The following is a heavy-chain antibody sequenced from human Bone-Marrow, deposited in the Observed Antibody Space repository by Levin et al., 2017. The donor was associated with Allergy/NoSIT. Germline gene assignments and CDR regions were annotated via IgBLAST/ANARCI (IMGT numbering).Heavy chain of an antibody. Sequence: GESLKISCAASGFTFSDYYMSWIRQAPGKGLEWVSYISSSGSIYYGDSVNGRFASSRDNAKKSVFLQMNSLRAEDSAIYYCARSTQNLVPSWDYWGQGTLVTVSS. D-gene: IGHD6-13*01. V-gene: IGHV3-11*01. J-gene: IGHJ4*02. CDR2: ISSSGSI. CDR1: GFTFSDYY. CDR3: ARSTQNLVPSWDY.